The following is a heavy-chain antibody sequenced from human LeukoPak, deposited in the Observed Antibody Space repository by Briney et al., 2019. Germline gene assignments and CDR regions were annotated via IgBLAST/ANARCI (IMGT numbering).Heavy chain of an antibody. J-gene: IGHJ4*02. CDR3: ARDRPAYDFWSGSFVY. D-gene: IGHD3-3*01. CDR2: IIPILGIA. Sequence: SVTVSCKASGGTFSSYAISWVRQAPGQGLEWMGRIIPILGIANYAQKFQGRVTITADKSTSTAYMELSSLRSEDTAVYYCARDRPAYDFWSGSFVYWGQGTLVTVSS. V-gene: IGHV1-69*04. CDR1: GGTFSSYA.